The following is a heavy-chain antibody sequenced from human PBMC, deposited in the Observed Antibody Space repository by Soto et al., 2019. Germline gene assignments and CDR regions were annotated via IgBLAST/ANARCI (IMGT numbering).Heavy chain of an antibody. CDR1: GYTFTSYA. CDR3: ARVWSGGYYYGAEYFQH. J-gene: IGHJ1*01. D-gene: IGHD3-22*01. Sequence: GASVKVSCKASGYTFTSYAMHWVRQAPGQRLEWMGWINAGNGNTKYSQKFQGRVTITRDTSASTAYMELSSLRSEDTAVYYCARVWSGGYYYGAEYFQHWGQGTLVTVSS. V-gene: IGHV1-3*01. CDR2: INAGNGNT.